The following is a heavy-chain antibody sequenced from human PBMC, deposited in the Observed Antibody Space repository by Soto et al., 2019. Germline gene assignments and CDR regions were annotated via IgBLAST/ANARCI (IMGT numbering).Heavy chain of an antibody. V-gene: IGHV3-13*01. CDR1: GFGFNGYD. J-gene: IGHJ6*02. Sequence: HPGGSLRLSCAASGFGFNGYDMHWVRQAPGKNLEWVAAISTAGDTYYLGSVKGRFTISREDAKNSLSLQMNSLRVGDTAVYYCVIGGDRSDGMDVSGQATTLSV. CDR3: VIGGDRSDGMDV. D-gene: IGHD5-12*01. CDR2: ISTAGDT.